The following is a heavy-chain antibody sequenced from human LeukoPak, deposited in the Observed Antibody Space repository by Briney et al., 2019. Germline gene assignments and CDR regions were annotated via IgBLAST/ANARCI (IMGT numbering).Heavy chain of an antibody. CDR3: ATVYQLLPLDY. D-gene: IGHD2-2*01. CDR2: ISVSGGST. J-gene: IGHJ4*02. V-gene: IGHV3-23*01. Sequence: GGSLRLSRAASGFTFSSYAMSWVRQPPGKGLEWVSAISVSGGSTYYADSVKGPSTISRDNSKNTLYLQMNSLRPEDTAVYYCATVYQLLPLDYWGQGTLVTVSS. CDR1: GFTFSSYA.